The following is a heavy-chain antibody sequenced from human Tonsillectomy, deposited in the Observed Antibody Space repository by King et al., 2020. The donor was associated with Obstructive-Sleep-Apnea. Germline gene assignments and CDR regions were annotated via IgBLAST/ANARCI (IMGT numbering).Heavy chain of an antibody. J-gene: IGHJ4*02. D-gene: IGHD2-15*01. CDR1: AGSISSSNYY. CDR2: IYDSGST. V-gene: IGHV4-39*01. Sequence: QLQESGPGLLKPSETLSLTCNVSAGSISSSNYYWAWIRQPPGKGLEWIGSIYDSGSTYYNPSLKRRVTISVDTSKNLFSLNLRSVTATDTAIYFSARLPWLVVADDYWGQGTLVTVSS. CDR3: ARLPWLVVADDY.